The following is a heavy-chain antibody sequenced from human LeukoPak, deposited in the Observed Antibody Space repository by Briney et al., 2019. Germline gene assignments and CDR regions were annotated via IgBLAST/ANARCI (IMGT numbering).Heavy chain of an antibody. D-gene: IGHD3-22*01. CDR1: GFTFSSYA. J-gene: IGHJ4*02. CDR3: AKQREYYDSSPLYDY. V-gene: IGHV3-30-3*02. Sequence: GGSLRPSCAASGFTFSSYAMHWVRQAPGKGLEWVAVISYDGSNKYYADSVKGRFTISRDNSKNTLYLQMNSLRAEDTAVYYCAKQREYYDSSPLYDYWGQGILVTVSS. CDR2: ISYDGSNK.